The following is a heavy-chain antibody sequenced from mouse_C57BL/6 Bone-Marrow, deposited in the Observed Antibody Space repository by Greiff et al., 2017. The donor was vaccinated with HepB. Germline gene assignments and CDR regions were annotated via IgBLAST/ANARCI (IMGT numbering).Heavy chain of an antibody. CDR2: ISSGSSTI. D-gene: IGHD1-1*01. CDR1: GFTFSDYG. V-gene: IGHV5-17*01. Sequence: EVKVEESGGGLVKPGGSLKLSCAASGFTFSDYGMHWVRQAPEKGLEWVAYISSGSSTIYYADTVKGRFTISRDNAKNTLFLQMTSLRSEDTAMYYCASPFTVVWGQGTLVTVSA. J-gene: IGHJ3*01. CDR3: ASPFTVV.